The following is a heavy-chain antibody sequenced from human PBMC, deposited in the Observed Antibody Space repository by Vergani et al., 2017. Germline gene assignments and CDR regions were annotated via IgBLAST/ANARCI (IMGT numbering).Heavy chain of an antibody. CDR1: GGSISSYY. V-gene: IGHV4-59*01. Sequence: QVQLQESGPGLVKPSETLSLSCTVSGGSISSYYWSWIRQPPGKGLEWIGRIYYSGRTNYNPSLTSRVTLSVDTSKNQFSLKLSSVTAADTAVYYCARVDGEDGMDVWGQGTTVTVSS. CDR3: ARVDGEDGMDV. CDR2: IYYSGRT. J-gene: IGHJ6*02. D-gene: IGHD2-2*03.